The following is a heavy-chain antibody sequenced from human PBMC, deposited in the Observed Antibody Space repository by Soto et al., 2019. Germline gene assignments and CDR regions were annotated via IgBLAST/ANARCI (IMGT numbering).Heavy chain of an antibody. J-gene: IGHJ6*02. CDR1: GFTFSSYW. CDR2: INSDGSSR. V-gene: IGHV3-74*01. D-gene: IGHD2-2*01. Sequence: PGGSLRLSCAASGFTFSSYWMHWVRQAPGKGLVWVSRINSDGSSRSCADSVKGRFTISRDNAKNTLYLQMNSLRAEDTAVYYCARDADIVIVPSAEDAMDVWCQGTTVTVS. CDR3: ARDADIVIVPSAEDAMDV.